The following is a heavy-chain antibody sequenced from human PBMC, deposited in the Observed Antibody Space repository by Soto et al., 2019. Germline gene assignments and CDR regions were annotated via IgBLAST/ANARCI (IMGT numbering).Heavy chain of an antibody. Sequence: SETLSLTCAVSGGSFSGYIWTWIRQTPGKGLQWIGQINHSGSSIYNPSLKNRVTISTMSNNKFSLELSSVTAADTAVYYCARDREDYYYYGMDVWGQGTTVTVSS. CDR3: ARDREDYYYYGMDV. D-gene: IGHD3-16*02. CDR2: INHSGSS. CDR1: GGSFSGYI. J-gene: IGHJ6*02. V-gene: IGHV4-34*01.